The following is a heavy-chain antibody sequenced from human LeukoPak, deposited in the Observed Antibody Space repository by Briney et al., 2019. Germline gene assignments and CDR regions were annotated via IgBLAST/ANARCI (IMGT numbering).Heavy chain of an antibody. CDR1: GFTFSSYS. CDR2: NSGGST. V-gene: IGHV3-53*01. J-gene: IGHJ4*02. D-gene: IGHD3-10*01. CDR3: ARAKPKNMVRGLIMRRESRYYFDY. Sequence: PGGSLRLSCAASGFTFSSYSMNWVRQAPGKGLEWVSVNSGGSTYYADSVKGRFTISRDNSKSTLYIQMNSLRAEDTAVYYCARAKPKNMVRGLIMRRESRYYFDYWGQGTLVTVSS.